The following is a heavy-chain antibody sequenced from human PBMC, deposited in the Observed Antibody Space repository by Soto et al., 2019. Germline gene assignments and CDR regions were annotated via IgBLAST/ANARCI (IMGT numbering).Heavy chain of an antibody. CDR2: INPSGGST. CDR1: GYTFTSYY. V-gene: IGHV1-46*03. CDR3: ARGGEVDYGDYGWTPLSAFDI. D-gene: IGHD4-17*01. Sequence: ASVKVSCKASGYTFTSYYMHWVRQAPGQGLEWMGIINPSGGSTSYAQKFQGRVTMTRDTSTSTVYTELSSLRSEDTAVYYCARGGEVDYGDYGWTPLSAFDIWAQGTMVTVSS. J-gene: IGHJ3*02.